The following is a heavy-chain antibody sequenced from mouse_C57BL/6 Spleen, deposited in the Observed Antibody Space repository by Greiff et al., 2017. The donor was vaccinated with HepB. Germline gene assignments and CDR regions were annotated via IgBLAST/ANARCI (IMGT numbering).Heavy chain of an antibody. CDR1: GYTFTSYW. J-gene: IGHJ2*01. V-gene: IGHV1-50*01. CDR3: GSGREYFDY. Sequence: QVQLQQPGAELVKPGASVKLSCKASGYTFTSYWMQWVKQRPGQGLEWIGEIDPSDSYTNYNQKFKGKATLTVDTSSSTAYMQLSSLTSEDSAVYYCGSGREYFDYWGQGTTLTVSS. CDR2: IDPSDSYT.